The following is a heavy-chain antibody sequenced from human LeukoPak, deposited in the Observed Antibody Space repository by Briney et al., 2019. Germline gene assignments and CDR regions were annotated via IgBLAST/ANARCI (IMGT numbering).Heavy chain of an antibody. CDR2: IRWGSDSV. CDR1: GFPFDDYA. D-gene: IGHD2-2*01. J-gene: IGHJ4*02. CDR3: VKDFGQTTAAIAY. Sequence: GGSLRLSCAASGFPFDDYAVHWVRQAPGKGLEWVSGIRWGSDSVGYADSVRGRFTISRDKAKNSLYLQMNSLRAEDTALYYCVKDFGQTTAAIAYWGQGTLVTVSS. V-gene: IGHV3-9*01.